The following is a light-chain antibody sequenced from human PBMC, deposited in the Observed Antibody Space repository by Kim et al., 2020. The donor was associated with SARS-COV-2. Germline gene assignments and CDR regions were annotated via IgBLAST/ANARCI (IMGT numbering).Light chain of an antibody. V-gene: IGKV1-9*01. CDR3: LQLNSYPWT. J-gene: IGKJ1*01. Sequence: DIQLTHSPPFLSASVGDRVTITCRASQGISTYLAWYQQRPGKAPKLLIYRASTLQSGVPSRFSGSGSGTEFTLTISNLRPEDFAIYYCLQLNSYPWTFGQGTKVDIK. CDR1: QGISTY. CDR2: RAS.